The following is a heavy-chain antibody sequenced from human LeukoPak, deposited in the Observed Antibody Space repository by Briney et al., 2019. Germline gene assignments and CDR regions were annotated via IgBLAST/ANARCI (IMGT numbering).Heavy chain of an antibody. Sequence: ASVKVSCKASGYTFTDYYMHWVRQAPGHGLEWMGWIYPDSGGTNYAQKFQGRVTMTRDTSTRTAYMGLSRLTSDDTAVYYCARGRSDYYLDSWGQGTLVTVSS. CDR3: ARGRSDYYLDS. V-gene: IGHV1-2*02. CDR1: GYTFTDYY. CDR2: IYPDSGGT. J-gene: IGHJ4*02. D-gene: IGHD3-10*01.